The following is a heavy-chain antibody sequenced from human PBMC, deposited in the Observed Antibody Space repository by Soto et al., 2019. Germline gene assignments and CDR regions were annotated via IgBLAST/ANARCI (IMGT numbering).Heavy chain of an antibody. CDR1: GGSISSGGYY. CDR2: IYYSGST. V-gene: IGHV4-31*03. Sequence: QVQLQESGPGLVKPSQTLSLTCTVSGGSISSGGYYWSWIRQHPGKGLEWIGYIYYSGSTYYNPSLKSRVTISVDTSKNQFALKLSSVTAADTAVYYCARDLRFRGFYGMDVWGQGTTVTVSS. CDR3: ARDLRFRGFYGMDV. J-gene: IGHJ6*02. D-gene: IGHD3-10*01.